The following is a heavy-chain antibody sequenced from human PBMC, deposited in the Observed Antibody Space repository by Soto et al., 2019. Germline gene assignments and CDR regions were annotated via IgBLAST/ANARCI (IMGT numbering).Heavy chain of an antibody. CDR1: GYTFTSYH. CDR2: MNPNSGNT. D-gene: IGHD6-13*01. CDR3: ARGIVRRAAAFDP. Sequence: ASLTVSCKASGYTFTSYHIDWVRQTTGQGLEWMGWMNPNSGNTGYAQKFQGRVTMTRNTSISTAYMELSSLRSEDTAVYYCARGIVRRAAAFDPWGQGTLVTVSS. J-gene: IGHJ5*02. V-gene: IGHV1-8*01.